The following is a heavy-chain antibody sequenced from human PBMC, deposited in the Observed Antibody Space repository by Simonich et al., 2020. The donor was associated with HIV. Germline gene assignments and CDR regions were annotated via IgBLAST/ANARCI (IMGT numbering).Heavy chain of an antibody. CDR2: IKHSGST. D-gene: IGHD6-13*01. CDR3: ARLTAGGLGEYFQH. CDR1: GGSFRGYY. V-gene: IGHV4-34*01. J-gene: IGHJ1*01. Sequence: QVQLQQWGAGLLKPSETLSLTCAVYGGSFRGYYSCWIRQPPGKGLEWIGEIKHSGSTNYNPSLKSRVTISGDTSNNQFSLKLSSVTAADTAVYYCARLTAGGLGEYFQHWGQGTLVTVSS.